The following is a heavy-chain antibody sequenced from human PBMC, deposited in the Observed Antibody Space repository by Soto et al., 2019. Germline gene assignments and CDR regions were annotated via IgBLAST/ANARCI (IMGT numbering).Heavy chain of an antibody. Sequence: QVQLVESGGGVVQPGRSLRLSCAASGFTFSSYGMHWVRQAPGKGLEWVAVIWYDGSNKYYADSVKDRFTISRDNSKNSLYLQMNSLSAEDTAVYYCARANGDFPFDYWGQGTLVTVSS. CDR2: IWYDGSNK. CDR3: ARANGDFPFDY. D-gene: IGHD4-17*01. CDR1: GFTFSSYG. V-gene: IGHV3-33*01. J-gene: IGHJ4*02.